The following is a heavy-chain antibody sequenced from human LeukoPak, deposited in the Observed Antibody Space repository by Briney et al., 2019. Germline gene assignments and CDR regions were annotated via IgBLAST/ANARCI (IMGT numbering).Heavy chain of an antibody. CDR2: ISSSSSYI. D-gene: IGHD2-2*01. CDR3: ARAAYCSSTSCYPTPRSGYFDY. V-gene: IGHV3-21*04. Sequence: GGSLRLSCAASGFTFSSYSMNWVRQAPGKELEWVSSISSSSSYIYYADSVKGRFTISRDNAKNSLYLQMNSLRAEDTAVYYCARAAYCSSTSCYPTPRSGYFDYWGQGTLVTVSS. CDR1: GFTFSSYS. J-gene: IGHJ4*02.